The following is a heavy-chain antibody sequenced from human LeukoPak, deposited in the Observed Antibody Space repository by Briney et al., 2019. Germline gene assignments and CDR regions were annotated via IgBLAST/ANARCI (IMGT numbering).Heavy chain of an antibody. D-gene: IGHD3-10*01. V-gene: IGHV3-23*01. CDR1: GFTFSSYA. CDR3: AKAVTYYYGSGSYSDLTSYYFDY. Sequence: PGGSLRLSCAASGFTFSSYAMSWVRQAPGKGLEWVSAISGSGGSTYYADSVKGRFTISRDNSKNTLYLQMNSLRAEDTAVYYCAKAVTYYYGSGSYSDLTSYYFDYWGQGTLVTVSS. J-gene: IGHJ4*02. CDR2: ISGSGGST.